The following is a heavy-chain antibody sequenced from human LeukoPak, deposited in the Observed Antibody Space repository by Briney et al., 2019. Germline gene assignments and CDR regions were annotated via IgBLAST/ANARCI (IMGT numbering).Heavy chain of an antibody. J-gene: IGHJ4*02. D-gene: IGHD4-17*01. CDR1: GGSISSNY. Sequence: PSETLSLTCTVSGGSISSNYWSWIRQPPGKGLEWIGYIFYSGSTKYNPSLKSRVTMSVDTSKNQFSLRLTSVTAADTAVYYCATLGVTTSYWGQGTSVTVSS. CDR2: IFYSGST. CDR3: ATLGVTTSY. V-gene: IGHV4-59*01.